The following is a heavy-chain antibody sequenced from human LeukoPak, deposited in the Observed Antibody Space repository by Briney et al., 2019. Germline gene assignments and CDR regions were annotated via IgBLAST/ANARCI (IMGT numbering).Heavy chain of an antibody. CDR3: ARDLKVRGEYYFDF. Sequence: SETLSLTCAVSGGSISSYYWSWLRQPPGKGLEWSGYIYYSGSTNYNPSLKSRVTISVDTSKNQFSLRLNSVTAADTAVYYCARDLKVRGEYYFDFWGQGTLVTVSS. CDR1: GGSISSYY. V-gene: IGHV4-59*01. J-gene: IGHJ4*02. CDR2: IYYSGST. D-gene: IGHD3-10*01.